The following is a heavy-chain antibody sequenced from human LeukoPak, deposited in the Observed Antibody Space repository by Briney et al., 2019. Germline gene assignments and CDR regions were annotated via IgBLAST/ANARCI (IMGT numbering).Heavy chain of an antibody. D-gene: IGHD1-14*01. CDR3: ARETHNHSTNRYVQHHNWFDP. V-gene: IGHV1-2*02. CDR1: GYTFTGYY. Sequence: ASVKVSCKASGYTFTGYYMHWVRQAPGQGLEWMGWINPNSGGTNYALKFQGRVTMTRDTSISTAYMELSRLRSDDTAVYYCARETHNHSTNRYVQHHNWFDPWGQGTLVTVSS. J-gene: IGHJ5*02. CDR2: INPNSGGT.